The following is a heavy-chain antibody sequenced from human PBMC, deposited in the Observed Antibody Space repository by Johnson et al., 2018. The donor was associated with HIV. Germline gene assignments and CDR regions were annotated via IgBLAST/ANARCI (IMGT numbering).Heavy chain of an antibody. J-gene: IGHJ3*02. CDR1: GFIFSRSW. Sequence: VQLVESGGGLVQPGGSLRLSCAASGFIFSRSWMHWVRQVPGKGLVWVSRINSDGSSTSYADSVKGRFTVSRNNAKNTMYLQMNSLRAEDPAVYYCAKDQASVGTGEYAFDIWGQGTVVTVSS. CDR2: INSDGSST. D-gene: IGHD7-27*01. CDR3: AKDQASVGTGEYAFDI. V-gene: IGHV3-74*01.